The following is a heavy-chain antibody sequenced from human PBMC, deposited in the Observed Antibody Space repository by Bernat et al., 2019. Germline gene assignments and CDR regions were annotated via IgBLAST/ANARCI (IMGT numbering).Heavy chain of an antibody. D-gene: IGHD3-10*01. V-gene: IGHV3-11*05. CDR1: GFTFSDYY. CDR3: ARVRITMVRGVTYTPPDDAFDI. CDR2: ISSSSSYT. Sequence: QVQLVESGGGLVKPGGSLRLSCAASGFTFSDYYMSWIRQAPGKGLEWVSYISSSSSYTNDADSVKGRFTICRDNAKNSLYLQMNSLRAEDEAVYYCARVRITMVRGVTYTPPDDAFDIWGQGTMVTVSS. J-gene: IGHJ3*02.